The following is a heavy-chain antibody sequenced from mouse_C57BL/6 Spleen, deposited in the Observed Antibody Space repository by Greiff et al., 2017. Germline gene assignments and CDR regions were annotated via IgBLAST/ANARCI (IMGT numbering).Heavy chain of an antibody. CDR3: TREGAYDGSSYWYFDV. CDR1: GYTFTSYW. Sequence: EVQLQQSGTVLARPGASVKMSCKTSGYTFTSYWMHWVKQRPGQGLEWIGAISPGNSATSYNQKFKGKAKLTAVTSASTAYMESSSLTNEDAAGYYGTREGAYDGSSYWYFDVGGTGTTVTVSS. V-gene: IGHV1-5*01. D-gene: IGHD1-1*01. CDR2: ISPGNSAT. J-gene: IGHJ1*03.